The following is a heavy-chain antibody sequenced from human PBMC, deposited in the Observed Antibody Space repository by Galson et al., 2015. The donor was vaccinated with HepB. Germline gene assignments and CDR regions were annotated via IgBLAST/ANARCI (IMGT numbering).Heavy chain of an antibody. D-gene: IGHD1-26*01. CDR3: AKGGGIVGAPPSYYFDY. Sequence: SLRLSCAASGFTFDDYAMHWVRQAPGKGLEWVSGISWNSGSIGYADSVKGRFTISRDNAKTSLFLQMNSLRDEDTALYYCAKGGGIVGAPPSYYFDYWGQGTLVTVSS. V-gene: IGHV3-9*01. CDR1: GFTFDDYA. CDR2: ISWNSGSI. J-gene: IGHJ4*02.